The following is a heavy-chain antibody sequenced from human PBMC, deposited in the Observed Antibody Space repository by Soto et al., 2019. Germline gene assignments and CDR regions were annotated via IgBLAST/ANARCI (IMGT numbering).Heavy chain of an antibody. CDR1: GVYISSFY. V-gene: IGHV4-4*07. J-gene: IGHJ6*02. Sequence: PSETLSLTCTFSGVYISSFYWSWIRQPAGKGLEWIGRIYSGGRNNYNPSLKSRVTISVDTSKNQFSLRLSSVTAADTAVYYCSKTDYYYYGMDVWGQGTTVNVSS. CDR2: IYSGGRN. CDR3: SKTDYYYYGMDV.